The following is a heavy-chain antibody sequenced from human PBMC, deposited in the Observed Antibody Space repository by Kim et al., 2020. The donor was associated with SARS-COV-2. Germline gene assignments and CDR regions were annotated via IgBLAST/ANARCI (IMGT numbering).Heavy chain of an antibody. CDR1: GYTFTSYG. D-gene: IGHD3-10*01. CDR2: ISAYNGNT. Sequence: ASVKVSCKASGYTFTSYGISWVRQAPGQGLEWMGWISAYNGNTNYAQKLPGRVTMTTDTSTSTAYMELRSLRSDDTAVYYCARDILTPHYYGSGSFNWFDPWGQGSLVTVSS. V-gene: IGHV1-18*01. J-gene: IGHJ5*02. CDR3: ARDILTPHYYGSGSFNWFDP.